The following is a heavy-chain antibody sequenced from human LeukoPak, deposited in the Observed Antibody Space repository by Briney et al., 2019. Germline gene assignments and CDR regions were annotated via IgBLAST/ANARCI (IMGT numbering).Heavy chain of an antibody. Sequence: RPGGSLRLSCAASGFTFDDYAMHWVRQAPGKGLEWVSGISWNSGSIGYADSVKGRFTISRDNAKNSLYLQMNSLRAEDTALYYCAKDRNYDSSGSFDLWGQGTLVTVSS. CDR2: ISWNSGSI. J-gene: IGHJ5*02. CDR3: AKDRNYDSSGSFDL. CDR1: GFTFDDYA. V-gene: IGHV3-9*01. D-gene: IGHD3-22*01.